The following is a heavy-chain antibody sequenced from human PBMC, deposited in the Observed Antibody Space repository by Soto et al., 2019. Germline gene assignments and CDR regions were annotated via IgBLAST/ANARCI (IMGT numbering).Heavy chain of an antibody. Sequence: GGSLRLSCAASGFTFSSYAMSWVRQAPGKGLEWVSAISGSGGSTYYADSVKGRFTISRDNSKNTLYLQMNSLRAEDTAVYYCAKEVSQLRYFDWLFGDAFDIWGQGTMVTVSS. CDR2: ISGSGGST. CDR1: GFTFSSYA. D-gene: IGHD3-9*01. CDR3: AKEVSQLRYFDWLFGDAFDI. J-gene: IGHJ3*02. V-gene: IGHV3-23*01.